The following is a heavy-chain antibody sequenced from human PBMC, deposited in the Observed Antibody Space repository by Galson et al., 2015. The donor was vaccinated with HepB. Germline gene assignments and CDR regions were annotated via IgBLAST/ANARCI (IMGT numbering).Heavy chain of an antibody. Sequence: SLRLSCAASGFTFSSYAMHWVRQAPGKGLEWVAVISYDGSNKYYADSVKGRFTISRDNSKNTLYLQMNSLRAEDTAVYYCARVYSTTPLGYYYGMDVWGQGTTVTVSS. V-gene: IGHV3-30-3*01. CDR2: ISYDGSNK. CDR1: GFTFSSYA. CDR3: ARVYSTTPLGYYYGMDV. D-gene: IGHD2/OR15-2a*01. J-gene: IGHJ6*02.